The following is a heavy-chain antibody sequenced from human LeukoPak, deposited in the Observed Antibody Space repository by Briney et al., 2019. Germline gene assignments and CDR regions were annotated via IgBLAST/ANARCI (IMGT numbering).Heavy chain of an antibody. V-gene: IGHV4-59*01. CDR2: IYYSGST. Sequence: SETLSLTRTVSGGSISSYYWSWIRQPPGKGLEWIGYIYYSGSTNYNPSLKSRVTISVDTSKNQFSLKLSSVTAADTAVYYCAREDFWSGYYDYWGQGTLVTVSS. CDR1: GGSISSYY. CDR3: AREDFWSGYYDY. J-gene: IGHJ4*02. D-gene: IGHD3-3*01.